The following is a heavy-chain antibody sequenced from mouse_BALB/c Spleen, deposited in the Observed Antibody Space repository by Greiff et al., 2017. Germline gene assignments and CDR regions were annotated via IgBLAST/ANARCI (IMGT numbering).Heavy chain of an antibody. CDR1: GFTFTDYY. CDR3: ARVPYYAMDY. J-gene: IGHJ4*01. Sequence: DVMLVESGGGLVQPGGSLRLSCATSGFTFTDYYMSWVRQPPGKALEWLGFIRNKANGYTTEYSASVKGRFTISRDNSQSILYLQMNTLRAEDSATYYCARVPYYAMDYWGQGTSVTVSS. V-gene: IGHV7-3*02. CDR2: IRNKANGYTT.